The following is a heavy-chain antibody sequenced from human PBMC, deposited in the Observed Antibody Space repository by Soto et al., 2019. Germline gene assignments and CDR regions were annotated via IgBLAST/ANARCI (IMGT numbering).Heavy chain of an antibody. CDR3: VQSRCGGDCLQSYSSHAYYGLDV. CDR1: GLSLSTTGVG. J-gene: IGHJ6*02. CDR2: IYWDDDK. V-gene: IGHV2-5*02. D-gene: IGHD2-21*02. Sequence: QITLKESGPTLVKPTQTLTLTCTFSGLSLSTTGVGVGWIRQPPGKALAWLALIYWDDDKRYSPSLKSRLTITKDTSKNQVVLTMTNMDPVDTATYYCVQSRCGGDCLQSYSSHAYYGLDVWCQGTTVTVSS.